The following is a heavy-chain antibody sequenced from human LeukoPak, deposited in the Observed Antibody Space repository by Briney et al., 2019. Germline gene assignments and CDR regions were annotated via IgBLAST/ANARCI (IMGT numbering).Heavy chain of an antibody. CDR3: ARDRYVEMALFDY. CDR1: GFTFSSYS. D-gene: IGHD5-24*01. Sequence: GGSLRLSCAASGFTFSSYSMNWVRQAPGKGLEWVSSISSSSSYIYYADSVKGRFTISRDNAKNSLYLQMNSLRAEDTAVYYCARDRYVEMALFDYWGQGTLVTVSS. V-gene: IGHV3-21*01. J-gene: IGHJ4*02. CDR2: ISSSSSYI.